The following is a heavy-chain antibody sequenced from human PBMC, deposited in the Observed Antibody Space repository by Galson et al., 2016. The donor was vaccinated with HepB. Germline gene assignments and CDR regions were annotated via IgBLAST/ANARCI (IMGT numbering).Heavy chain of an antibody. CDR1: GFSVSSNY. CDR3: ARVFTMVRGVTNTFYYYGMDV. D-gene: IGHD3-10*01. Sequence: SLRLSCAASGFSVSSNYIIWVRQAPGKGLEWVSAIYSGGSTYYADAVKGHFTVSRDNPKNTVYLQMNSLRAEDTAVYYCARVFTMVRGVTNTFYYYGMDVWGQGTTVTVSS. V-gene: IGHV3-53*01. CDR2: IYSGGST. J-gene: IGHJ6*02.